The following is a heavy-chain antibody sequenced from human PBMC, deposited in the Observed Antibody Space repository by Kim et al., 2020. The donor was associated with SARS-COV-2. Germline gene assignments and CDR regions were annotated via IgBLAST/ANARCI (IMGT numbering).Heavy chain of an antibody. CDR2: ISGSGGST. CDR3: AKQYYYDSSGYYYMFDY. CDR1: GFTFSSYA. V-gene: IGHV3-23*01. Sequence: GGSLRLSCAASGFTFSSYAMSWVRQAPGKGLEWVSAISGSGGSTYYADSVKGRFTISRDNSKNTLYLQMNSLRAEDTAVYYCAKQYYYDSSGYYYMFDYWGQGTLVTVSS. D-gene: IGHD3-22*01. J-gene: IGHJ4*02.